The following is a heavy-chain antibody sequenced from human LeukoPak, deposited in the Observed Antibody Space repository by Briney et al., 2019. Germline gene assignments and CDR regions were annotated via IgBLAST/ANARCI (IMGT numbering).Heavy chain of an antibody. J-gene: IGHJ4*02. CDR2: IYYSGNT. Sequence: SETLSLTCTVSGGSISSSSYYWGWIRQPPGKGLEWIGSIYYSGNTYYNPSLKSRVTISVDTSKNQFSLKLSSVTAADTAVYYCARRKGFGEGYFDSWGQGTLVTVSS. D-gene: IGHD3-10*01. CDR3: ARRKGFGEGYFDS. CDR1: GGSISSSSYY. V-gene: IGHV4-39*01.